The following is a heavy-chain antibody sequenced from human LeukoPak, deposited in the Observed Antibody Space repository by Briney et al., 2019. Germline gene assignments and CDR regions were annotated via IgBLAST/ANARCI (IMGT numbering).Heavy chain of an antibody. Sequence: ASAKVSCKASGYTFTGYYMHWVRQAPGQGLEWMGWINPNSGGTNYAQKFQGRVTMTRDTSISTAYMELSRLRSDDTAVYYRARDGRPYYDSSYYYYYGMDVWGQGTTVTVSS. V-gene: IGHV1-2*02. CDR1: GYTFTGYY. D-gene: IGHD3-3*01. CDR3: ARDGRPYYDSSYYYYYGMDV. J-gene: IGHJ6*02. CDR2: INPNSGGT.